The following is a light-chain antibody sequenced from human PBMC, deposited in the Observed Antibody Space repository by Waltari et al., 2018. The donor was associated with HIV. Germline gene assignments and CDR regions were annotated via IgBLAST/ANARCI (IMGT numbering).Light chain of an antibody. CDR1: ETVATN. CDR3: QQYYWLWT. Sequence: VVMTQSPATLSLSLGERATLSCRASETVATNLAWFQHKPGQAPRLLIYGASTRATGVPTRFTGNGSGTEFTLTIDSLQSEDFAVYYCQQYYWLWTFGQGTKVDIK. V-gene: IGKV3-15*01. J-gene: IGKJ1*01. CDR2: GAS.